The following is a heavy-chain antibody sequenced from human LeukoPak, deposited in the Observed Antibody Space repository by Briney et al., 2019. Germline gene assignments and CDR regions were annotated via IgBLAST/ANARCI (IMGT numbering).Heavy chain of an antibody. J-gene: IGHJ2*01. V-gene: IGHV3-53*01. D-gene: IGHD2-2*01. Sequence: AGGSLRLSCAASGFSVSNKYMTWVRQAPGKGLEWVSVIYSGGGTYYADFVRGRFTISRDSSNNTLYLQMNSLRVEDTAIYYCASAMNFGHFDLWGRGTLVTVSS. CDR3: ASAMNFGHFDL. CDR1: GFSVSNKY. CDR2: IYSGGGT.